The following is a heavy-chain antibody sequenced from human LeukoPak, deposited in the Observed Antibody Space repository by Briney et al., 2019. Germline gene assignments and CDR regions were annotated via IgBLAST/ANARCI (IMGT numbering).Heavy chain of an antibody. CDR2: TNHSGST. V-gene: IGHV4-34*01. CDR1: GGSFSGYY. J-gene: IGHJ4*02. D-gene: IGHD7-27*01. Sequence: SETLSLTCAVYGGSFSGYYWSWIRQPPGKGLEWIGETNHSGSTNYNPSLKSRVTISVDTSKNQFSLKLSSVTAADTAVYYCARANWRRHFDYWGQGTLVTVSS. CDR3: ARANWRRHFDY.